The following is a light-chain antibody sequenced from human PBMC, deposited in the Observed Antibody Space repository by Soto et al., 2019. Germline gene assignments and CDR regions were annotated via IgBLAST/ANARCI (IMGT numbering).Light chain of an antibody. V-gene: IGKV1-9*01. CDR1: RGISSY. Sequence: IQLTHSPSSLSASVGDRVTITCQASRGISSYLAWYQQKPGKAPKLLVYSASTLQSGVPSRFSGSGSGPDFTLTISSLQPEDSATYFCQQLNSYPQNFGQGTRLEIK. CDR3: QQLNSYPQN. CDR2: SAS. J-gene: IGKJ5*01.